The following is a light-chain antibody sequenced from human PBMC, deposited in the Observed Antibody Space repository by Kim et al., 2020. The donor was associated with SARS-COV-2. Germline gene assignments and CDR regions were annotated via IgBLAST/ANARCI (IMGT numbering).Light chain of an antibody. J-gene: IGKJ2*01. CDR1: QSVSSSH. V-gene: IGKV3-20*01. CDR2: GAS. Sequence: EIVLTQSPGTLSLAPGERATLSCRASQSVSSSHVAWYQQKPGQAPRLLIYGASSRATGIPDRFSGSGSGTDFTLTISRLESEDLAVYYCQHYVSWNAFGQGTKLEI. CDR3: QHYVSWNA.